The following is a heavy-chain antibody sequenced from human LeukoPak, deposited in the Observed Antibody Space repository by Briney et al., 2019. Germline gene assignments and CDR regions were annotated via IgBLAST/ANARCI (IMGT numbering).Heavy chain of an antibody. D-gene: IGHD6-13*01. V-gene: IGHV4-38-2*02. CDR2: IYHSGST. CDR3: ARREYSSSHVGAYFDY. J-gene: IGHJ4*02. CDR1: GYSISSGYY. Sequence: PSETLSLTCTVSGYSISSGYYWGWIRQPPGKGLEWIGSIYHSGSTYYNPSLKSRVTISVDTSKNQFSLKLSSVTAADTAVYYCARREYSSSHVGAYFDYWGQGTLVTVSS.